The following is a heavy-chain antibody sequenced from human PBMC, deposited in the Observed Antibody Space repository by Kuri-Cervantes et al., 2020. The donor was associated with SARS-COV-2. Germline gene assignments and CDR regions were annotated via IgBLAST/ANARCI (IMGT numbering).Heavy chain of an antibody. D-gene: IGHD6-13*01. J-gene: IGHJ4*02. V-gene: IGHV3-23*01. Sequence: GGSLRLSCEGSGFAFNDYYMTWVRQAPGKGLEWVSAISGSGGSTYYADSVKGRFTISRDNSKNTLYLQMNSLRAEDTAVYYCAKAYSSSWDNEFDYWGQGTLVTVSS. CDR3: AKAYSSSWDNEFDY. CDR2: ISGSGGST. CDR1: GFAFNDYY.